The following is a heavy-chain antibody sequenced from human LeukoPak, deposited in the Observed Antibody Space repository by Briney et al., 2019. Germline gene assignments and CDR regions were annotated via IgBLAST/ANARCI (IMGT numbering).Heavy chain of an antibody. CDR1: GYTFTSYG. Sequence: GASVKVSCKASGYTFTSYGISWVRQAPGQGLEWMGWISAYNGNTNYAQKLQGRVTMTRNTSISTAYMELSSLRSEDTAVYYCARGWSGYSYGSQVFDYYYGMDVWGQGTTVTVSS. CDR3: ARGWSGYSYGSQVFDYYYGMDV. D-gene: IGHD5-18*01. V-gene: IGHV1-18*01. J-gene: IGHJ6*02. CDR2: ISAYNGNT.